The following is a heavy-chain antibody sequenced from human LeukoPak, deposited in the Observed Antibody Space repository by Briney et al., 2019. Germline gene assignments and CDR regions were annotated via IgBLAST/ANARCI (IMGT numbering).Heavy chain of an antibody. CDR3: ARDSLIDY. Sequence: PGGSLRLSCAASGFTFSSYSMNWVRQAPGKGLEWVSYINSSSSTIYYADSVKGRFTISRDNAKNSLYLQMNSLRAEDTAVYYCARDSLIDYWGQGTLVTVSS. V-gene: IGHV3-48*01. CDR2: INSSSSTI. CDR1: GFTFSSYS. J-gene: IGHJ4*02.